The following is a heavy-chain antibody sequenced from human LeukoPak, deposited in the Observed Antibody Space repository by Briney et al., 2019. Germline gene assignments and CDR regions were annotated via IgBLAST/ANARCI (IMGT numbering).Heavy chain of an antibody. Sequence: ASVKVSCKASGYTFSNYDISWLRQAPGQGLEWVGWFSTHNGNTDSAQKFQGRVTMTTDTSTTTAYMELRSLRSDDTAVYYCARDPVAAQYFDYWGQGTLVTVSS. CDR3: ARDPVAAQYFDY. D-gene: IGHD6-13*01. CDR2: FSTHNGNT. J-gene: IGHJ4*02. CDR1: GYTFSNYD. V-gene: IGHV1-18*01.